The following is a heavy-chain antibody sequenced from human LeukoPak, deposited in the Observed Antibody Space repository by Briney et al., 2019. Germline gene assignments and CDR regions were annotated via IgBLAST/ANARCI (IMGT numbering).Heavy chain of an antibody. D-gene: IGHD3-9*01. CDR3: AKDWHILTGRNCFDP. V-gene: IGHV1-18*01. Sequence: ASVRVSCKASGYTFNNYGISWVRQAPGQGLERMGWVSSYNGDTNYAKKFQGRVTMSTDTSTSTAYMELRSLRFDDTAIYYCAKDWHILTGRNCFDPWGQGTLVTVSS. CDR2: VSSYNGDT. J-gene: IGHJ5*02. CDR1: GYTFNNYG.